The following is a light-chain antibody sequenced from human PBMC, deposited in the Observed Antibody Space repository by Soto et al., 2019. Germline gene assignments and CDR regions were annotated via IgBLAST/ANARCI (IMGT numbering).Light chain of an antibody. V-gene: IGLV2-14*01. J-gene: IGLJ1*01. Sequence: QSVLTQPASVSGSPGQSITISCTGTSSDVGGYNYVSWYQQHPGKAPKLMIYDVSNRPSGVSNRFSASKSGNTASLTISGLQSEDEAHYSCSSYTNSISLEVFGSGTEVTAL. CDR2: DVS. CDR1: SSDVGGYNY. CDR3: SSYTNSISLEV.